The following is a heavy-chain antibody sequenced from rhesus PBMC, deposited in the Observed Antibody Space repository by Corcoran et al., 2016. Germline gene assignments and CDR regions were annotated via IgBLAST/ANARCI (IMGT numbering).Heavy chain of an antibody. CDR3: ARRDSSSRFDY. CDR1: GGSISSSNW. J-gene: IGHJ4*01. D-gene: IGHD6-43*01. V-gene: IGHV4-65*01. CDR2: IYGGMGST. Sequence: QVQLQESGPGLVKPSETLSLTCAVSGGSISSSNWWSWIRQSPGKGLGCIGFIYGGMGSTTYNPALKSRVTISADPSKNQFSLRLSSVTAADTAVYYCARRDSSSRFDYWGQGVLVTVSS.